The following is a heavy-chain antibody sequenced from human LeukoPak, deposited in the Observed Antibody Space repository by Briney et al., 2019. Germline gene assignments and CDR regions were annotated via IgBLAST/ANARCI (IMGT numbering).Heavy chain of an antibody. CDR2: ISGSGGST. V-gene: IGHV3-23*01. Sequence: PGGSLRLSCAASGFTFSSYAMSWVRQAPGKGLEWDSAISGSGGSTYYADSVKGRFTISRDNSKNALYLQMNSLRAEDTAVYYCAKAYTRGTSFNWFDPWGQGTLVTVSS. CDR1: GFTFSSYA. D-gene: IGHD2-2*01. CDR3: AKAYTRGTSFNWFDP. J-gene: IGHJ5*02.